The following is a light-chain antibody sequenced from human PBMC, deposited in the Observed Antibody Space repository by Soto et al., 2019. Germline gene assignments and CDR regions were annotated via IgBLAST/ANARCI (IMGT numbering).Light chain of an antibody. J-gene: IGKJ1*01. Sequence: IVLTQSPGTLSLSPGESATLSSRASQSVSINLAWYQQKPGQAPRLLIYDASNRATGIPARFSGSGSGTDFTLTISSLEPEDFAVYYCQQRSNWPGTFGQGTKVDIK. CDR1: QSVSIN. V-gene: IGKV3-11*01. CDR3: QQRSNWPGT. CDR2: DAS.